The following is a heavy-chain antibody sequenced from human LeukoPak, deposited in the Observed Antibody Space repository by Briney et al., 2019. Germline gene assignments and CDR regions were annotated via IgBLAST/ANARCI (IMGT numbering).Heavy chain of an antibody. CDR2: ISSSGSTI. CDR3: ATIPRVGATHDAFDI. J-gene: IGHJ3*02. V-gene: IGHV3-11*01. D-gene: IGHD1-26*01. CDR1: GFTFSDYY. Sequence: PGGSLRLSCAASGFTFSDYYMSWIRQAPGKGLEWVSYISSSGSTIYYADSVKGRFTISRDNAKNSLYLQMNSPRAEDTAVYYCATIPRVGATHDAFDIWGQGTMVTVSS.